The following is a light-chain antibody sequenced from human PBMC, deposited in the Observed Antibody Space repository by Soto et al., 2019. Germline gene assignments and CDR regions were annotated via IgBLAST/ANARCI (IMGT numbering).Light chain of an antibody. V-gene: IGKV1-33*01. CDR2: DAS. Sequence: DIQMTQSPSSLPASVGDKVTITCQASQDINKYLNWYQQKPGKAPKLLIFDASNLETGVPSRFSGSGSGTDFAFTISSLQPEDFATYYCQQYDNLPLTFGEGTKVDIK. CDR3: QQYDNLPLT. J-gene: IGKJ4*01. CDR1: QDINKY.